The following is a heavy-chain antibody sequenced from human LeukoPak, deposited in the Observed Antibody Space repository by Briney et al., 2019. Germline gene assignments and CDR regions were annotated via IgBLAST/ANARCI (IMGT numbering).Heavy chain of an antibody. V-gene: IGHV3-23*01. CDR1: GFTFSSYA. D-gene: IGHD3-3*01. Sequence: GGSLRLSCAASGFTFSSYAMGWVRQAPGKGLEWVSAISGSGGSTYYADSVKGRFTISRDNSKNTLYLQMNSLRAEDTAVYYCAKDLTIFGVGSAFDHWGQGTLVTVSS. CDR3: AKDLTIFGVGSAFDH. CDR2: ISGSGGST. J-gene: IGHJ4*02.